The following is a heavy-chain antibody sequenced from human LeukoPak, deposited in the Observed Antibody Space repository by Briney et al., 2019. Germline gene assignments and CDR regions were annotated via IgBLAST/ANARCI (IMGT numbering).Heavy chain of an antibody. Sequence: GASVKVSCKVSGYTLTELSMHWVRQAPGKGLEGMGGFDPEDGETIYAQKFQGRVTMTEDTSTDTAYMELSSLRSEDTAVYYCATAGTTFGGVIAKYYFDYWGQGTLVTVSS. CDR2: FDPEDGET. V-gene: IGHV1-24*01. CDR1: GYTLTELS. J-gene: IGHJ4*02. CDR3: ATAGTTFGGVIAKYYFDY. D-gene: IGHD3-16*02.